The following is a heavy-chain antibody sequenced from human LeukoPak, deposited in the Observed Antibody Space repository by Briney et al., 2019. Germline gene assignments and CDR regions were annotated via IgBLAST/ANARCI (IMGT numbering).Heavy chain of an antibody. CDR1: GFTFDTYP. V-gene: IGHV3-48*02. J-gene: IGHJ4*02. D-gene: IGHD5-12*01. CDR3: VRGPGYGHYFDY. CDR2: ISSNRDTI. Sequence: GGSLRLSCAAAGFTFDTYPMNWVRQAPGRGLEWISYISSNRDTIYCAASVKGRFTISRDNARYSLYLQMNSLRDEDTAVYYCVRGPGYGHYFDYWGQGALVTVSS.